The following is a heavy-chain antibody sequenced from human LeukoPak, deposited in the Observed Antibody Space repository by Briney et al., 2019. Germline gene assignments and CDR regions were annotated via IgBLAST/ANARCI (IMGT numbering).Heavy chain of an antibody. CDR1: GFSFSNCA. Sequence: GGSLRLSCAASGFSFSNCAMTWVRQAPGKGLEWVSSISDSAGATYYADSVRGRFTISRDNSGSTLYLQMNSLRADDTAVYYCAKGGSTAWTAVDYWGQGTLVTVSS. D-gene: IGHD2-2*01. CDR3: AKGGSTAWTAVDY. V-gene: IGHV3-23*01. CDR2: ISDSAGAT. J-gene: IGHJ4*02.